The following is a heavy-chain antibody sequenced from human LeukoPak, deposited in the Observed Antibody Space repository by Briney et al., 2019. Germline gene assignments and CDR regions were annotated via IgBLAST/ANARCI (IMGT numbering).Heavy chain of an antibody. Sequence: SETLSLTCSVSGASISGGTYYWGWIRQPPGKGLEWIGSIYYTGSTYDNPSLKSRVSISVDTSKNQFSLKLSSVTAADTAVYYCARRGGSGRAFDYWGQGTLVTVSS. CDR1: GASISGGTYY. D-gene: IGHD1-26*01. CDR2: IYYTGST. CDR3: ARRGGSGRAFDY. J-gene: IGHJ4*02. V-gene: IGHV4-39*01.